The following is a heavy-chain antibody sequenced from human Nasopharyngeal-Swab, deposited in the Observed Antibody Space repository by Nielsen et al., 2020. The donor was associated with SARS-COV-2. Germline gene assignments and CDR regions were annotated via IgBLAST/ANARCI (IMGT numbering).Heavy chain of an antibody. J-gene: IGHJ3*02. CDR3: AKDGMVRGAFDI. CDR1: GFTFSSYA. Sequence: GSLRLSCAASGFTFSSYAMSWVRQAPGKGLEWVSAISGSGGSTYYADSVKGRFTISRDNSKNTLHLQMNSLRAEDTAVYYCAKDGMVRGAFDIWGQGTMVTVSS. V-gene: IGHV3-23*01. CDR2: ISGSGGST. D-gene: IGHD5-18*01.